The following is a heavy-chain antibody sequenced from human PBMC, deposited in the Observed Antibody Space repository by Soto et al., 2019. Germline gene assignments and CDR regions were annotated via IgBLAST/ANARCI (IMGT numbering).Heavy chain of an antibody. V-gene: IGHV4-39*01. CDR3: ARVLSSSCYNFYFYGMDV. CDR2: IYYGGST. CDR1: GGSVSSDTYY. J-gene: IGHJ6*02. D-gene: IGHD6-6*01. Sequence: SETLSLTCTVSGGSVSSDTYYWGWIRQPPGKGLEWIGSIYYGGSTYYNSSLKSRVTIAVDTSKNQFSLKQSSVTAADTAVYYCARVLSSSCYNFYFYGMDVWGQGTTVTVSS.